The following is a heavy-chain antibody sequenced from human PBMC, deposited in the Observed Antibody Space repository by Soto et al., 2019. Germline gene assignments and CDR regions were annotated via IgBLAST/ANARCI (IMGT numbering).Heavy chain of an antibody. CDR1: GGTFSSYA. CDR3: ARSTYYYDSSGYYYAPSYYYYGMDV. Sequence: QVQLVQSGAEVKKPGSSVKVSCKASGGTFSSYAISWVRQAPGQGLEWMGGIIPIFGTANYAQKFKGRVTITADKSTSTAYMELSSLRSEDTAVYYCARSTYYYDSSGYYYAPSYYYYGMDVWGQGTTVTVSS. D-gene: IGHD3-22*01. V-gene: IGHV1-69*06. CDR2: IIPIFGTA. J-gene: IGHJ6*02.